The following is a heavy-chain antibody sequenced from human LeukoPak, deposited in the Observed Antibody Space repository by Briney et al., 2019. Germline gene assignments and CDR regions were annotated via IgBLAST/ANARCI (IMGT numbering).Heavy chain of an antibody. Sequence: TGGSLRLSCAASGFTFSTSDMHWVRQGAGKGLEWVSAIGRGGDTYYADSVKGRFTISRDNAKNTLYLQMNSLRAEDTAVYYCARHLNYYLDYWGQGTLVTVSS. CDR3: ARHLNYYLDY. J-gene: IGHJ4*02. D-gene: IGHD3-10*01. V-gene: IGHV3-13*01. CDR2: IGRGGDT. CDR1: GFTFSTSD.